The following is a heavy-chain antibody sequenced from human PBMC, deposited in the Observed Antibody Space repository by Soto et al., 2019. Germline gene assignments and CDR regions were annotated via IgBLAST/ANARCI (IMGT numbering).Heavy chain of an antibody. CDR1: GYTFTGYY. CDR2: INPNSGGT. D-gene: IGHD6-13*01. Sequence: ASVKVSCKDSGYTFTGYYMQWVRQAPGQGLEWMGWINPNSGGTNYAQEFQGWVTMTRDTSISTAYMELSRLRSDDTAVYYCARDRARGSSWYYFDYWGQGTLVTVSS. J-gene: IGHJ4*02. CDR3: ARDRARGSSWYYFDY. V-gene: IGHV1-2*04.